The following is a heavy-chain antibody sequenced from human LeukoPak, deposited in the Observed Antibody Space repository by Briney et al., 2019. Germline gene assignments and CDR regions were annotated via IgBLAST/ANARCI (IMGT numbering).Heavy chain of an antibody. CDR3: AREANVDIVATILGDAFDI. CDR2: ISSSGSTI. D-gene: IGHD5-12*01. V-gene: IGHV3-48*03. J-gene: IGHJ3*02. CDR1: GFTFSSYE. Sequence: GGSLRLSCAASGFTFSSYEMNWVRQAPGKGLEWVSYISSSGSTIYYADSVKGRLTISRDNAKNSLYLQMNSLRAEDTAVYYCAREANVDIVATILGDAFDIWGQGTMVTVSS.